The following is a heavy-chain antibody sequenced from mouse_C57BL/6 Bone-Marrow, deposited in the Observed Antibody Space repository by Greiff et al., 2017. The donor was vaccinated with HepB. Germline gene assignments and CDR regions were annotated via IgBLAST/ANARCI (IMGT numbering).Heavy chain of an antibody. V-gene: IGHV5-16*01. CDR3: TSGPYGYDEGGYFDV. J-gene: IGHJ1*03. CDR2: INYDGSST. Sequence: EVKLMESEGGLVQPGSSMKLSCTASGFTFSDYYMAWVRQVPEKGLEWVANINYDGSSTYYLDSLKSRFIISRDNAKNILYLQMSRLKSEYTATYCSTSGPYGYDEGGYFDVWGTGTTVTVSS. CDR1: GFTFSDYY. D-gene: IGHD2-2*01.